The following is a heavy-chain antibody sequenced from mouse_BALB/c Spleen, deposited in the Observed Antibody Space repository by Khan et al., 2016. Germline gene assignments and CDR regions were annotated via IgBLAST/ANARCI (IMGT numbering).Heavy chain of an antibody. D-gene: IGHD2-4*01. Sequence: IQLVQSGAELVKPGASVKLSCTASGFNIKDTYMHWVKQRPEQGLEWIGRIDPANGNTKYDPKFQGKATITADTSSNTAYLQLSSLTSEDTAVYYGARGYDIYYDYVDYWGQGTTLTVSS. V-gene: IGHV14-3*02. CDR1: GFNIKDTY. CDR3: ARGYDIYYDYVDY. CDR2: IDPANGNT. J-gene: IGHJ2*01.